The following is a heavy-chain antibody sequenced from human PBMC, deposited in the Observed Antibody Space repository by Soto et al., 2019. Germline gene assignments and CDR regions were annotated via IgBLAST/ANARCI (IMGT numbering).Heavy chain of an antibody. V-gene: IGHV3-7*05. CDR1: GFTVSTYW. CDR2: IRQDGSER. CDR3: ARGCGRPSCRYYFDS. Sequence: ELHLGDSGGDLVQQGGSLRLSCAASGFTVSTYWMSWVRQAPGKGLEWVATIRQDGSERHYVDSVKGRFTISRDNTNNLLYLQLNSLRVEDTALYYCARGCGRPSCRYYFDSWGQGALVTVSS. D-gene: IGHD2-2*01. J-gene: IGHJ4*02.